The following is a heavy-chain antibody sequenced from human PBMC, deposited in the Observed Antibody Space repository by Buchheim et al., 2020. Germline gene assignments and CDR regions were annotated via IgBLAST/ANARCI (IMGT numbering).Heavy chain of an antibody. CDR1: GFTFSSYS. J-gene: IGHJ6*02. CDR3: ARDWPREWLRLGYYYYGMDV. D-gene: IGHD5-12*01. Sequence: EVQLVESGGGLVQPGGSLRLSCAASGFTFSSYSMNWVRQAPGKGLEWVSYISSSSSTIYYADSVKGRFTISRDNAKNSLYLQMNSLRAEDTAVYYCARDWPREWLRLGYYYYGMDVWGQGTT. CDR2: ISSSSSTI. V-gene: IGHV3-48*01.